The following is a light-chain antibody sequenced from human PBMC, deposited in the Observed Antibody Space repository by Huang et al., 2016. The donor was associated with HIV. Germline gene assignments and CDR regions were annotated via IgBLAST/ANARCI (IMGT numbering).Light chain of an antibody. J-gene: IGKJ4*01. CDR1: QNIIRF. CDR3: QQSYTSPRAS. CDR2: GAS. V-gene: IGKV1-39*01. Sequence: IQMAQSPPSLSASVGDRVTISCRASQNIIRFLHWYQQKTGKAPKVLIYGASSLQTEVPSRFSGSGSGTDFTLTISNVQPEDVGIYYCQQSYTSPRASFGGGTRLDLK.